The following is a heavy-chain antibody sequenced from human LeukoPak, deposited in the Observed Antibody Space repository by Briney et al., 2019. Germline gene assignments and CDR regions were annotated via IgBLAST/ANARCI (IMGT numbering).Heavy chain of an antibody. D-gene: IGHD5-18*01. Sequence: SGTLSLTCAVSGGSISSSNWWSWIRQPPGKGLQWIGYIHYSGNSNYNPSLKSRVTISIDTAKNQFSLKLTSVTAADTAVYYCAGDNYGTDSWGQGTLVTVSS. V-gene: IGHV4-4*02. CDR3: AGDNYGTDS. CDR2: IHYSGNS. CDR1: GGSISSSNW. J-gene: IGHJ5*01.